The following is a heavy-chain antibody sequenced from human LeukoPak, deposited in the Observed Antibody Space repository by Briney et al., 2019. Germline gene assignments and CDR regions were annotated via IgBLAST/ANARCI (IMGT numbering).Heavy chain of an antibody. D-gene: IGHD1-14*01. Sequence: SETLSLTCTVSGGSVSSGSYYWNWIRQPPGKGLEWIGHIYYSGSTDYNLSLKSRVTISADTSKNQFSLKMTSVTAADTAVYYCAREPGETDEGFEYWGQGTLVTVSS. CDR3: AREPGETDEGFEY. J-gene: IGHJ4*02. CDR2: IYYSGST. V-gene: IGHV4-61*01. CDR1: GGSVSSGSYY.